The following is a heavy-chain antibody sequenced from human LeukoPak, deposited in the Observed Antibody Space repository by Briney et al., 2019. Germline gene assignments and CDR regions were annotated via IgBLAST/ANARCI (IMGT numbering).Heavy chain of an antibody. CDR3: AGSGDYPARIDY. J-gene: IGHJ4*02. V-gene: IGHV3-53*01. CDR1: GFTVSSNY. Sequence: GRSLRLSCAASGFTVSSNYMSWVRQAPGKGLEWVSVIYRGGSTYYADSVKGRFTISRDNSKNTLYLQMNSLRAEDSAVYYCAGSGDYPARIDYWGQGTLVTVSS. D-gene: IGHD4-17*01. CDR2: IYRGGST.